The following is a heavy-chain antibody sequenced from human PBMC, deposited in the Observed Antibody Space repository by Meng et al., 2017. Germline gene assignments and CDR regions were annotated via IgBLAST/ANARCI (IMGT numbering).Heavy chain of an antibody. CDR1: GFSVTTSY. D-gene: IGHD6-19*01. CDR3: ARDSSSGWYHNY. Sequence: EGQLADTGGGLIQPGGSLRLSCTASGFSVTTSYMSWVRQAPGKGLEWVSVIYSGGSTYYADSVKGRFSISRDNSKNTLYLQMNSLRAEDTAVYFCARDSSSGWYHNYWGQGTLVTVSS. CDR2: IYSGGST. J-gene: IGHJ4*02. V-gene: IGHV3-53*02.